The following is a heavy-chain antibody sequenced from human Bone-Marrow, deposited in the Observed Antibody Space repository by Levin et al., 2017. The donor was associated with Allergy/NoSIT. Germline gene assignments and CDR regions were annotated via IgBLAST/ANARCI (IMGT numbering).Heavy chain of an antibody. Sequence: SETLSLTCTVSGGSISSGDYYWSWIRQPPGKGLEWIGYIYYSGSTYYNPSLKSRVTISVDTSKNQFSLKLSSVTAADTAVYYCARAKAVAGICYWGQGTLVTVSS. D-gene: IGHD6-19*01. V-gene: IGHV4-30-4*01. J-gene: IGHJ4*02. CDR1: GGSISSGDYY. CDR3: ARAKAVAGICY. CDR2: IYYSGST.